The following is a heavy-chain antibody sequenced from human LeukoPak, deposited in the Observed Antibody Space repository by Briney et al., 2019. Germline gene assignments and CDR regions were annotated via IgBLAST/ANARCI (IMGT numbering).Heavy chain of an antibody. D-gene: IGHD5-12*01. J-gene: IGHJ4*02. CDR2: IKQDGSEK. V-gene: IGHV3-7*05. CDR3: ATLGAYDRFDS. Sequence: PGGSLRLSCAASGFTFSNYWMSWVRQAPGKGLEWVANIKQDGSEKLYVDSLKGRFTISRDNANNSLYLQMNSLRAEDTAVYYCATLGAYDRFDSWGQGTLVTVSS. CDR1: GFTFSNYW.